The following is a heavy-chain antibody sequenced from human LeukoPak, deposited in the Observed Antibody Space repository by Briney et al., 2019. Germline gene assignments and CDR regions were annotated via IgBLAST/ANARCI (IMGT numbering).Heavy chain of an antibody. CDR2: IYSGGST. CDR3: AREGSGYSFDY. Sequence: GGSLRLSCAASGFTVSSNYMSWVRQAPGKRLECVSVIYSGGSTYYADSVKGRFTISRDNSKNTLYLQMNSLRAEDTAVYYCAREGSGYSFDYWGQGTLVTVSS. CDR1: GFTVSSNY. V-gene: IGHV3-66*01. D-gene: IGHD5-12*01. J-gene: IGHJ4*02.